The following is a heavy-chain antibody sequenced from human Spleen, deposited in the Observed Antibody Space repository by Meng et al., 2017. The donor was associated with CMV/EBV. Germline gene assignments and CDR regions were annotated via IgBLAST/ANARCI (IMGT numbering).Heavy chain of an antibody. CDR3: AGRIPLNAFDI. CDR1: GFSFGDYY. J-gene: IGHJ3*02. CDR2: IRYDGSEK. Sequence: GESLKISCAISGFSFGDYYMAWVRQAPGKGLEWAANIRYDGSEKYYVDSVKGRFTISRDNSKNTLYLQMNSLRAEDTAVYYCAGRIPLNAFDIWGQGTMVTVSS. D-gene: IGHD2-15*01. V-gene: IGHV3-7*03.